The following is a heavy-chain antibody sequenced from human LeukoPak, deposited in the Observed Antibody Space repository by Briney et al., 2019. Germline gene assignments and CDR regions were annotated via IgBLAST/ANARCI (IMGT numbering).Heavy chain of an antibody. Sequence: PGGSLRLSCATSGFRFRSYGMSWVRQAPGKGLEWVSSISGSGRTYYADSVRGGVTCSRDDSTSALSLVMNSLRAEDTAVYYCAKDFGDFYPPLFDSWGHGTLVTVSS. J-gene: IGHJ4*01. CDR2: ISGSGRT. D-gene: IGHD4-17*01. CDR1: GFRFRSYG. V-gene: IGHV3-23*01. CDR3: AKDFGDFYPPLFDS.